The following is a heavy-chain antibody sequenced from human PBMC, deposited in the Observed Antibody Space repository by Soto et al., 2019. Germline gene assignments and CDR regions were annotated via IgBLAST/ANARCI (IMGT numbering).Heavy chain of an antibody. CDR2: VYHTGRT. J-gene: IGHJ4*02. D-gene: IGHD3-3*01. CDR3: ARDFAYFDS. Sequence: SETLSLTCTVSGGSFKSGSYSWGWIRQPPGKGLEWIGYVYHTGRTSYNPSLKSRVSISMDTSKNQFSLNLDSVTAADTAVYFCARDFAYFDSWGQGTLVTVSS. V-gene: IGHV4-61*01. CDR1: GGSFKSGSYS.